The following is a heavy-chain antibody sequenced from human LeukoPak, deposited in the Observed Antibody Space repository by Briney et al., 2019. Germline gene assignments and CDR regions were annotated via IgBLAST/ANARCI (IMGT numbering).Heavy chain of an antibody. D-gene: IGHD4-23*01. CDR2: ISGSGGST. CDR3: AKAQAAFRTTVVTSEDY. J-gene: IGHJ4*02. V-gene: IGHV3-23*01. Sequence: GGSLRLSCAASGLTFSNYAMSWVRQAPGKGLEWVSAISGSGGSTYYADSVKGRFTISRDNSKNTLYLQMNSLRAEDTAVYYCAKAQAAFRTTVVTSEDYWGQGTLVTVSS. CDR1: GLTFSNYA.